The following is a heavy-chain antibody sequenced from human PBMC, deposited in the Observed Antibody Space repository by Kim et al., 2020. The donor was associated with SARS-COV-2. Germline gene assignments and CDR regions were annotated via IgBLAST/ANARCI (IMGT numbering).Heavy chain of an antibody. CDR2: T. J-gene: IGHJ4*02. Sequence: TNYAPTLKGRVTMHKDTATNTADMDMRSLTSDDTAVYYCARDRGWGSYDFWGPGTLVTVSS. D-gene: IGHD3-10*01. CDR3: ARDRGWGSYDF. V-gene: IGHV1-18*01.